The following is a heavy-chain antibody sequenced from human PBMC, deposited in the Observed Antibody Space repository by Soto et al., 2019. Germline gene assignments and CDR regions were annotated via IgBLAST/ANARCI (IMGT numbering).Heavy chain of an antibody. V-gene: IGHV4-61*01. CDR1: GCSVSGGSYC. CDR2: LYNSGST. CDR3: ARVPLTTYFDL. D-gene: IGHD3-9*01. Sequence: QVQLQESGPGLVKPSDTLSLTCTVSGCSVSGGSYCWSWIRQPPGKGLECIGYLYNSGSTTYNPSLKSRVTISVDTSKTRSSLGLSTVTAADTAVDYCARVPLTTYFDLWGRGTLVTVS. J-gene: IGHJ2*01.